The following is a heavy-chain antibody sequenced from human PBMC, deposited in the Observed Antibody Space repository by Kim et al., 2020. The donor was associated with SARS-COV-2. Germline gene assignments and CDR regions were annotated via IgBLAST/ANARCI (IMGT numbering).Heavy chain of an antibody. CDR1: GFTFSSYS. D-gene: IGHD2-21*02. CDR3: ARDLVFDCGGDCYWDYFDY. Sequence: GGSLRLSCAASGFTFSSYSMNWVRQAPGKGLEWVSSISSSSSYIYYADSVKGRFTISRDNAKNSLYLQMNSLRAEDTAVYYCARDLVFDCGGDCYWDYFDYWGQGTLVTVSS. V-gene: IGHV3-21*01. CDR2: ISSSSSYI. J-gene: IGHJ4*02.